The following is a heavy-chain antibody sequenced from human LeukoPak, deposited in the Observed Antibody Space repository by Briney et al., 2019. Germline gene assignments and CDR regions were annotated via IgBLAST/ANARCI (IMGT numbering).Heavy chain of an antibody. CDR3: ASVTYSSPSSWDY. Sequence: ASVKVSCKASGYTFTDYYLHWVRQAPGQGLEWMGWIYPATGATEYSRRFQGRVTMTRATSISTAYMELTRLTSDDTAVYYCASVTYSSPSSWDYWGQGTLVGVSS. V-gene: IGHV1-2*02. D-gene: IGHD1-26*01. CDR1: GYTFTDYY. CDR2: IYPATGAT. J-gene: IGHJ4*02.